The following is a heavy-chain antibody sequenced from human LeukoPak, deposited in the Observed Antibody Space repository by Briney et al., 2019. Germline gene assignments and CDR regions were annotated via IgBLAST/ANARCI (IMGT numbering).Heavy chain of an antibody. D-gene: IGHD3-22*01. CDR1: GGSISTYS. J-gene: IGHJ4*02. Sequence: SETLSLTCTVSGGSISTYSWSWIRQPPGKGLEWIGCIYYSGSTNYNPSLKSRVTISIDTSKNQFSLKLNSVSASVTAVYYCARLTSDSSGYADYWGQGVLVTVSS. V-gene: IGHV4-59*01. CDR3: ARLTSDSSGYADY. CDR2: IYYSGST.